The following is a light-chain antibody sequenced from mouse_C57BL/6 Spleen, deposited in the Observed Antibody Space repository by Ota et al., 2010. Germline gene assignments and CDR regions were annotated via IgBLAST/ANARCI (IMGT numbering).Light chain of an antibody. V-gene: IGKV8-28*01. Sequence: VMTQSPSPLSVSAGEKVTMSCKSSQSLLNSGNQKNYLAWYQQKPGQPPKLLIYGASTRESGVPDRFTGSGSGTDFTLTISSVQAEDLAVYYCHQYLSLTFGAGTKLELK. CDR3: HQYLSLT. J-gene: IGKJ5*01. CDR2: GAS. CDR1: QSLLNSGNQKNY.